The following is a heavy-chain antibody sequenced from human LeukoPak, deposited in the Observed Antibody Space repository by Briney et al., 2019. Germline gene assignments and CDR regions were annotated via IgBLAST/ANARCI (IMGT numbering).Heavy chain of an antibody. J-gene: IGHJ3*02. CDR3: ARWGTYSSSWLGAFDI. CDR1: GFTFSSYW. CDR2: IKQDGSEK. Sequence: PGGSLRLSCAASGFTFSSYWMSWVRRAPEKGLEWVANIKQDGSEKYYVDSVKGRFTISRDNAKNSLYLQMNSLRAEDTAVYYCARWGTYSSSWLGAFDIWGQGTMVTVSS. V-gene: IGHV3-7*05. D-gene: IGHD6-13*01.